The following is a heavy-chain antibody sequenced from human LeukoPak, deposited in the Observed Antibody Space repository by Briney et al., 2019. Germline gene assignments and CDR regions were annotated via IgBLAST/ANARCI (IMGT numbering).Heavy chain of an antibody. J-gene: IGHJ4*02. CDR3: ARDRSFGD. D-gene: IGHD3-10*01. CDR2: ISASGGST. CDR1: GFTFSSYV. Sequence: QTGGSLRLSCAASGFTFSSYVMSWVRRAPGKGLEWVSTISASGGSTSYADSVKGRFTISRDNSKNTLYLQMNSLRAEDTAVYYCARDRSFGDWGQGTLVTVSS. V-gene: IGHV3-23*01.